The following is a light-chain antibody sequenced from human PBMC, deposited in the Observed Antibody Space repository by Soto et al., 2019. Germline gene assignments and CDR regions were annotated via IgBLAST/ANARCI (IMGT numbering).Light chain of an antibody. V-gene: IGLV1-44*01. CDR2: GDN. CDR3: AAWDGSLNNVL. CDR1: GSSIGTNT. Sequence: QSLLTQPPSASGTPGQRVTISCSGSGSSIGTNTVNWYRQLPGTAPKLLIYGDNQRPSGVPDRFSGSKSGTSASLAISGLQSEDEADYYCAAWDGSLNNVLFGGGT. J-gene: IGLJ2*01.